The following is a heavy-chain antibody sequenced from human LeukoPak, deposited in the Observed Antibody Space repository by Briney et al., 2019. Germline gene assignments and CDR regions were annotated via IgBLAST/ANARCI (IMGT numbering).Heavy chain of an antibody. D-gene: IGHD3-10*01. Sequence: ASVKVSCKASGYIFTSYFMHWVRQAPGQGLEWMGIINPSGGNTNYAQKFQGRVTMTRDTSISTAYMELSRLRSDDTAVYYCARDRSTMVRGVTHFDYWGQGTLVTVSS. CDR3: ARDRSTMVRGVTHFDY. V-gene: IGHV1-46*01. CDR1: GYIFTSYF. CDR2: INPSGGNT. J-gene: IGHJ4*02.